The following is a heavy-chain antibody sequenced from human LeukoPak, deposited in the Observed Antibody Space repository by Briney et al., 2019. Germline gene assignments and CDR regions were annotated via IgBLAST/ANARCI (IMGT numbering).Heavy chain of an antibody. CDR2: INPNSGGT. CDR1: GYTFTGYY. D-gene: IGHD2-2*03. V-gene: IGHV1-2*02. Sequence: ASVKVSCKASGYTFTGYYMHWVRQAPGQGLEWMGWINPNSGGTNYAQKFQGRVTMTRDTSISTAYMELSRLRSDDTAVCYCARRAPGYCSSTSCYPGDYWGQGTLVTVSS. CDR3: ARRAPGYCSSTSCYPGDY. J-gene: IGHJ4*02.